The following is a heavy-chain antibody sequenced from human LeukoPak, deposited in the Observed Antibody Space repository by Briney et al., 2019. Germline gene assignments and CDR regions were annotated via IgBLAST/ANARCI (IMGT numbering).Heavy chain of an antibody. V-gene: IGHV1-2*02. CDR3: ARGGGGLAY. J-gene: IGHJ4*02. D-gene: IGHD2-15*01. CDR1: GYSFTDYF. CDR2: INPNSGGT. Sequence: ASVKVSCKAYGYSFTDYFIHWVRQAPGQGLEWMGWINPNSGGTNYAQKFQGRVTMTRDTSISTAYMELTSLTSDDTAVYFCARGGGGLAYWGPGTLVTVSS.